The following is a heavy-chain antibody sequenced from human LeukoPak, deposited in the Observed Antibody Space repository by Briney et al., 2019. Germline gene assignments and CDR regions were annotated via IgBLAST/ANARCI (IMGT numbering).Heavy chain of an antibody. CDR3: ARGRSAMVVAGYATWYY. V-gene: IGHV4-38-2*02. D-gene: IGHD5-18*01. Sequence: SETLSLTCTVSGYSISSGYYWGWSRPPPGEGLEWIGRIYHSGSTYYNPSLKSRVTISVDTSKNQFSLKLSSVTAADTAVYYCARGRSAMVVAGYATWYYWGQGTLVTVSS. CDR1: GYSISSGYY. CDR2: IYHSGST. J-gene: IGHJ4*02.